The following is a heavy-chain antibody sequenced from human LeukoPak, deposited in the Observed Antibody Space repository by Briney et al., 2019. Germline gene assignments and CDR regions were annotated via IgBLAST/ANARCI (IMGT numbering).Heavy chain of an antibody. CDR1: GGSISSGSYY. CDR2: IYTSGST. Sequence: SQTLSLTCTVSGGSISSGSYYWSWIRQPAGKGLEWIGRIYTSGSTNYNPSLKSRVTISVDTSKNQFSLKMSSVTAADTAVYYCARYRTRDDYSNPFDYWGQGTLVTVSS. D-gene: IGHD4-11*01. J-gene: IGHJ4*02. V-gene: IGHV4-61*02. CDR3: ARYRTRDDYSNPFDY.